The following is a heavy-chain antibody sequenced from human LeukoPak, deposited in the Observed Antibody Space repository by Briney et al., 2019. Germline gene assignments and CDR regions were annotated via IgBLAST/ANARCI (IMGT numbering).Heavy chain of an antibody. D-gene: IGHD3-3*01. CDR2: MNPNSGNT. V-gene: IGHV1-8*01. CDR3: ARGRFLEWFYYYYMDV. J-gene: IGHJ6*03. Sequence: GASVKVSCKASGYTFTSYDINWVRQAPGQGLEWMGWMNPNSGNTGYAQKFQGRVTMTRNTSISTAYMELSGLRSEDTAVYYCARGRFLEWFYYYYMDVWGKGTTVTVSS. CDR1: GYTFTSYD.